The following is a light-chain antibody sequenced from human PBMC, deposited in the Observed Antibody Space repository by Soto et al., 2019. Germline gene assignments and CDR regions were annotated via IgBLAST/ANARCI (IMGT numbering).Light chain of an antibody. V-gene: IGLV1-40*01. J-gene: IGLJ2*01. CDR2: GNN. CDR1: SSNIGAGYD. Sequence: QAVVTQPPSASGALGQRVTISCTGSSSNIGAGYDVHWYQQFPGRAPRLLIFGNNNRPSGVPDRFSGSKSGTSASLDISGLQADDEADYYCLSFDTRLNSVVFGGGTKVTVL. CDR3: LSFDTRLNSVV.